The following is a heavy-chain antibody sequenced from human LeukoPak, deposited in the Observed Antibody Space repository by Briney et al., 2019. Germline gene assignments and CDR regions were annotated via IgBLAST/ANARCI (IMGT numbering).Heavy chain of an antibody. CDR1: GGSFSGYY. D-gene: IGHD6-19*01. CDR3: ARGRSGWQFDY. J-gene: IGHJ4*02. CDR2: INHSGST. Sequence: PSETLSPTCAVYGGSFSGYYWSWIRQPPGKGLEWIGEINHSGSTNYNPSLKSRVTISVDTSKNQFSLKLSSVTAADTAVYYCARGRSGWQFDYWGQGTLVTVSS. V-gene: IGHV4-34*01.